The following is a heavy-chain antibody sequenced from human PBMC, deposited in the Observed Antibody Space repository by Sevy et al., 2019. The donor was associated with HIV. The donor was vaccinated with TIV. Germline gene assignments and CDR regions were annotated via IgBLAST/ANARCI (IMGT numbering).Heavy chain of an antibody. J-gene: IGHJ4*02. V-gene: IGHV3-48*01. CDR3: ARSPPYSSGWYGIDY. Sequence: GGCLRLSCAASGFTFSSYSMNWVRQAPGKGLEWVSYISRSSSTIYYVDSVKGRFTISRDNAKNSLYLQMNSLRAEDSAVYYCARSPPYSSGWYGIDYWGQGTLVTVSS. CDR1: GFTFSSYS. CDR2: ISRSSSTI. D-gene: IGHD6-19*01.